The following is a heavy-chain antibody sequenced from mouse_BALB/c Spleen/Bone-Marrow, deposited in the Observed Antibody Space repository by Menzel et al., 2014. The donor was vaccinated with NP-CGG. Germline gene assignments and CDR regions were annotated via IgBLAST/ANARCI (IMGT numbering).Heavy chain of an antibody. Sequence: LVESGPELVKPGASVKMSCKASGYTFTDYVISWVKQRTGQGLEWIGEIYPGSGSTYYNEKFKGKATLTADKSSKTASMQLSSLTSEDSAVYFCARGYYGSSYYFDYWGQGTTLTVSS. V-gene: IGHV1-77*01. D-gene: IGHD1-1*01. CDR1: GYTFTDYV. CDR3: ARGYYGSSYYFDY. CDR2: IYPGSGST. J-gene: IGHJ2*01.